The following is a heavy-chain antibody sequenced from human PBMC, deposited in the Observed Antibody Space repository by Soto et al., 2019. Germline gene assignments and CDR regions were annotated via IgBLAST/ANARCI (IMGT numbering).Heavy chain of an antibody. J-gene: IGHJ4*02. CDR1: GFAFSSYW. D-gene: IGHD2-2*01. Sequence: GGSLRLSCAASGFAFSSYWLTWVRQAPGKGLEWVANIKEGGSEKYNVDSVKGGSTISRANAKNSLYVQIAILRAEDTAVYYCARHHSLFASTSRYFDYWGRGTLLTVSS. CDR2: IKEGGSEK. V-gene: IGHV3-7*01. CDR3: ARHHSLFASTSRYFDY.